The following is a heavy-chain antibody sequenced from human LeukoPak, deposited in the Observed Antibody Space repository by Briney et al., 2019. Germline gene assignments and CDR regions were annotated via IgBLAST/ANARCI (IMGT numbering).Heavy chain of an antibody. CDR2: ISSSSSTI. CDR3: ASPGIGGYFDY. Sequence: GGSLRLSCTTSGFTFGDYAMSWVRQAPGKGLEWVSYISSSSSTIYYADSVKGRFTISRDNAKNSLYLQMNSLRAEDTAVYYCASPGIGGYFDYWGQGTLVTVSS. CDR1: GFTFGDYA. V-gene: IGHV3-48*01. D-gene: IGHD6-13*01. J-gene: IGHJ4*02.